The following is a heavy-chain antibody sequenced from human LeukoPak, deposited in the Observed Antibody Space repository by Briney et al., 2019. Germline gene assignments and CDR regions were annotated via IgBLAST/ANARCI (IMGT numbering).Heavy chain of an antibody. J-gene: IGHJ4*02. D-gene: IGHD1-26*01. Sequence: GGSLRLSCAASGFTFTSYWMSCVPQAPGKGLGRVSNIKQDGSEKYYVDSVKGRFTISSDNAKNSLYLQMTSLRAADTAVYYCASPPIGREGLFDYWGQGTLVTVSS. V-gene: IGHV3-7*01. CDR3: ASPPIGREGLFDY. CDR2: IKQDGSEK. CDR1: GFTFTSYW.